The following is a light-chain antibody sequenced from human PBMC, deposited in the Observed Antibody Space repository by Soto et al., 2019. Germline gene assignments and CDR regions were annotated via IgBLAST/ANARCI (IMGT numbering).Light chain of an antibody. Sequence: EIVLTQSPGTLSLSPGERATLSCRASESIGSNYLAWYQQKPGQAPRLLIHGASSRATGIPDRFSGSGSGTDFTLTITRLQPEDFAVYYCQQYGSSPWTSGQGNKLEIK. J-gene: IGKJ1*01. CDR2: GAS. CDR3: QQYGSSPWT. V-gene: IGKV3-20*01. CDR1: ESIGSNY.